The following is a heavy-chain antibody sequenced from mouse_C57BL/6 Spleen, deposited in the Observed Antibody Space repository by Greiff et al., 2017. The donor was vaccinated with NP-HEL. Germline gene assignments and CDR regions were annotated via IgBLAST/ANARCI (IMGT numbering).Heavy chain of an antibody. CDR2: IYPGSGNT. Sequence: VQRVESGPELVKPGASVKISCKASGYSFTSYYIHWVKQRPGQGLEWIGWIYPGSGNTKYNEKFKGKATLTADTSSSTAYMQLSSLTSEDSAVYYCASWTGKGAQSLDYWGQGTTLTVSS. V-gene: IGHV1-66*01. CDR1: GYSFTSYY. CDR3: ASWTGKGAQSLDY. D-gene: IGHD4-1*01. J-gene: IGHJ2*01.